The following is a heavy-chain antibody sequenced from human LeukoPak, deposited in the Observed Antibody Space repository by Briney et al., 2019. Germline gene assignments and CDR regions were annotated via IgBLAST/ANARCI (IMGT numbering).Heavy chain of an antibody. D-gene: IGHD2-2*01. Sequence: PSETLSLTCAVYGGSFSGYYWSWIRQPPGKGLEWIGEINHSGSTNYNPSLKSRVTISVDTSKNQFSLKLSSVTAADTAVYYCARSSSTIVVVPAANRTRPGNWFDPWGQGTLVTVSS. CDR1: GGSFSGYY. CDR2: INHSGST. J-gene: IGHJ5*02. CDR3: ARSSSTIVVVPAANRTRPGNWFDP. V-gene: IGHV4-34*01.